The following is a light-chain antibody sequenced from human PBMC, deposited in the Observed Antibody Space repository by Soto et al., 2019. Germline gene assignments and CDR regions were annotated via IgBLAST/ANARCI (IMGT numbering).Light chain of an antibody. V-gene: IGKV3-20*01. Sequence: EIVLTQSPGTLSLSPGERATLSCRASQSVSRSYLAWYQQKLGQPPRLLIYGASNRATGIPDRFSGSGSGTDFTLTIGRLEPEDFAVYYCQQYGSSPWTFGQGTKVEIK. CDR3: QQYGSSPWT. CDR1: QSVSRSY. CDR2: GAS. J-gene: IGKJ1*01.